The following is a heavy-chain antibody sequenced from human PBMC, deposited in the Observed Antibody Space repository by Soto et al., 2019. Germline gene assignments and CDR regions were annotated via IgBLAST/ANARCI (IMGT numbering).Heavy chain of an antibody. CDR1: GFTFSSYA. Sequence: GGSLRLSCAASGFTFSSYAMHWVRQAPGKGLEWVAVISYDGSNKYYADSVKGRFTISRDNSKNTLYLQMNSLRAEDTAVYYCARDGITMLRGVIWNWFDPWGQGTLVTVSS. J-gene: IGHJ5*02. V-gene: IGHV3-30-3*01. CDR2: ISYDGSNK. D-gene: IGHD3-10*01. CDR3: ARDGITMLRGVIWNWFDP.